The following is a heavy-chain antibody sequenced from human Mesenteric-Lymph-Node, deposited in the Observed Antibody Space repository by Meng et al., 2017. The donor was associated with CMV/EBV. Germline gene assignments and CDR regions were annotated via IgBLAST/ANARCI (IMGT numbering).Heavy chain of an antibody. CDR3: ARDLYYDFWSGQDDY. D-gene: IGHD3-3*01. J-gene: IGHJ4*02. Sequence: GESLKISCAASGFTFSSYAMHWVRQAPGKGLEWVAVISYDGSNKYYADSVKGRFTISRDNTKNSLYLQMNSLRAEDTAVYYCARDLYYDFWSGQDDYWGQGTLVTVSS. V-gene: IGHV3-30*14. CDR2: ISYDGSNK. CDR1: GFTFSSYA.